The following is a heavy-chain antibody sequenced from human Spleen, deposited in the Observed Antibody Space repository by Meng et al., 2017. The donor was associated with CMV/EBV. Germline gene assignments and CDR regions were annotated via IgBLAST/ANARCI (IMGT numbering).Heavy chain of an antibody. CDR1: GGSFSGYY. CDR3: ARDRYPGAFDI. CDR2: IYYSGST. Sequence: SQTLSLTCAVYGGSFSGYYWSWIRQPPGKGLEWIGSIYYSGSTYYNPSLKSRVTISVDTSKNQFSLKLSSVTAADTAVYYCARDRYPGAFDIWGQGTMVTVSS. J-gene: IGHJ3*02. V-gene: IGHV4-34*01. D-gene: IGHD1-1*01.